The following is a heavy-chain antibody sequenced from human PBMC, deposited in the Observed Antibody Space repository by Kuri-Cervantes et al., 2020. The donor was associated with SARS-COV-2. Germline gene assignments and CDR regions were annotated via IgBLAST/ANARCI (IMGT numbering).Heavy chain of an antibody. J-gene: IGHJ4*02. CDR3: ARGRGYYYGSGSV. CDR2: IKHSGST. V-gene: IGHV4-34*01. CDR1: GGSFSGYY. D-gene: IGHD3-10*01. Sequence: ESLKISCAVYGGSFSGYYWSWIRQPPGKGLEWIGEIKHSGSTNYNPSLKSRVTIPVDTSKNQFSLKLSSVTAADTAVYYCARGRGYYYGSGSVWGQGTLVTVSS.